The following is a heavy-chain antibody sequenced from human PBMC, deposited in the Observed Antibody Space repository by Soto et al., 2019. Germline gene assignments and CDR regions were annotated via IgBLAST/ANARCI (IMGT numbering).Heavy chain of an antibody. CDR3: ARDRGTAMVTHIAAAGIGFDY. Sequence: GASVKVSCKASGGTFSSYAISWVRQAPGQGLEWMGGIIPIFGTANYAQKFQGRVTITADESTSTAYMELSSLRSEDTAVYYCARDRGTAMVTHIAAAGIGFDYWGQGTLVTVSS. J-gene: IGHJ4*02. CDR1: GGTFSSYA. V-gene: IGHV1-69*13. CDR2: IIPIFGTA. D-gene: IGHD6-13*01.